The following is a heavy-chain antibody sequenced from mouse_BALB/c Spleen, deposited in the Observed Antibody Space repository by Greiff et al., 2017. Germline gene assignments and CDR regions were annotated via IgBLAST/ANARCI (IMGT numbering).Heavy chain of an antibody. D-gene: IGHD2-1*01. V-gene: IGHV5-6-3*01. CDR3: ATGNHYAMDY. CDR1: GFTFSSYG. CDR2: INSNGGST. Sequence: EVQGVESGGGLVQPGGSLKLSCAASGFTFSSYGMSWVRQTPDKRLELVATINSNGGSTYYPDSVKGRFTISRDNAKNTLYLQMSSLKSEDTAMYYCATGNHYAMDYWGQGTSVTVSS. J-gene: IGHJ4*01.